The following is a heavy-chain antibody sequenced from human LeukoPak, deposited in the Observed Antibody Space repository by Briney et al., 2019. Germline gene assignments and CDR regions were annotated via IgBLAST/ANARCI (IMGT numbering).Heavy chain of an antibody. V-gene: IGHV4-39*07. CDR1: GGSISSSRSY. Sequence: SETLSLTCSVSGGSISSSRSYWGWIRQTPGKGLEWVGSIYYNGDTYYNPSFKSRVSMSVDTAKNQISLILTSVTAADTAVYYCVRDIEYFHHWGQGTPVTVSS. CDR2: IYYNGDT. CDR3: VRDIEYFHH. J-gene: IGHJ1*01.